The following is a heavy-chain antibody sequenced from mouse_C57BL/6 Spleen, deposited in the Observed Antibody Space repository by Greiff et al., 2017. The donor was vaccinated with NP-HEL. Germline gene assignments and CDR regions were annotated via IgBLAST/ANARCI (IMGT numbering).Heavy chain of an antibody. CDR1: GYSITSGYY. J-gene: IGHJ2*01. V-gene: IGHV3-6*01. CDR3: ARERGSSYDFDY. D-gene: IGHD1-1*01. Sequence: DVKLVESGPGLVKPSQSLSLTCSVTGYSITSGYYWNWIRQFPGNKLEWMGYISYDGSNNYNPSLKNRISITRDTSKNQFFLKLNSVTTEDTATYYCARERGSSYDFDYWGQGTTLTVSS. CDR2: ISYDGSN.